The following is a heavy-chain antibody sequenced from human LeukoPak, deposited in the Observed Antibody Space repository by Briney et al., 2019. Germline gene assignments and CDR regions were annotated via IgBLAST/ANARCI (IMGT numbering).Heavy chain of an antibody. J-gene: IGHJ4*02. D-gene: IGHD4-17*01. CDR3: ARSSGLYYGDYDY. CDR1: GFTFSSSW. V-gene: IGHV3-7*01. CDR2: INQDGSER. Sequence: PPGGSLRLSCAASGFTFSSSWMSWVRQTPGKGLEWVANINQDGSERYYVDSVKGRFTISRDNAKNSLYLQMNSLRAEDTAVYYCARSSGLYYGDYDYWGQGTLVTVSS.